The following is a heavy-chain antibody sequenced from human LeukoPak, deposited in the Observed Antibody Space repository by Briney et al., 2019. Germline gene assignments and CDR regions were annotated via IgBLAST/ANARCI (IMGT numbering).Heavy chain of an antibody. CDR2: IYTSGSA. V-gene: IGHV4-4*07. CDR3: ARDYCSSTSCYNYFDY. CDR1: GRSMRSSD. D-gene: IGHD2-2*01. Sequence: PSETLSLTCTVSGRSMRSSDWSWLRGPGGKGLEWVGRIYTSGSANYNPSIKSRVTMSVDPSKNQFSLKLSSVTAADTAVYYCARDYCSSTSCYNYFDYWGQGTLVTVSS. J-gene: IGHJ4*02.